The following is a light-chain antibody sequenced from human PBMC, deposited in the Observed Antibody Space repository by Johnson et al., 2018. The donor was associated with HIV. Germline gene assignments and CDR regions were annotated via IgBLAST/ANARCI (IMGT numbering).Light chain of an antibody. J-gene: IGLJ1*01. V-gene: IGLV1-51*01. Sequence: QSLLTQPPSVSAAPGQKVTISCSGSSSNIGNNYVSWYQQLPGTAPKLLISDNNKRPSGIPDRFSASKSATSAALGITGLQTGDEADYYCGTWDSSLSDYVFGTGTKVTVL. CDR1: SSNIGNNY. CDR3: GTWDSSLSDYV. CDR2: DNN.